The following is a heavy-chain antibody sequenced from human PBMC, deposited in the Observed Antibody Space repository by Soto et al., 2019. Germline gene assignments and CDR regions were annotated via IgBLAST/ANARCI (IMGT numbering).Heavy chain of an antibody. CDR2: IKSKTDGGTT. Sequence: GGSLRLSCAASGFTFSNAWMNWVRQAPGKGLEWVGRIKSKTDGGTTDYAAPVKGRFTISRDDSKNTLYLQMNSLKTEDTAVYYCTTDWYYYDSSGYPEEFDYWGQGTLVTVSS. CDR3: TTDWYYYDSSGYPEEFDY. D-gene: IGHD3-22*01. J-gene: IGHJ4*02. V-gene: IGHV3-15*07. CDR1: GFTFSNAW.